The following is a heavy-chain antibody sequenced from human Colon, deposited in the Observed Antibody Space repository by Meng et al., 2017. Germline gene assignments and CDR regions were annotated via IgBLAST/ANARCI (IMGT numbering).Heavy chain of an antibody. Sequence: ASVKVSCKASGYTFTSYGISWLRQAPGQGLEWMGWISTYNGNTNYAQKVQGRVTMTTDTSTSTAYMELRSLRSDDTAVYYCVRVKFQSGDAFDIWGQGTMVTVSS. CDR3: VRVKFQSGDAFDI. CDR2: ISTYNGNT. V-gene: IGHV1-18*01. CDR1: GYTFTSYG. J-gene: IGHJ3*02.